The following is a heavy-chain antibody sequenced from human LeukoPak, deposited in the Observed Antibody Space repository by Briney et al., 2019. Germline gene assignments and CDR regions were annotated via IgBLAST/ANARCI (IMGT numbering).Heavy chain of an antibody. D-gene: IGHD3-10*01. CDR3: AKDWLGELLYAVDY. V-gene: IGHV3-30*04. CDR1: GFTFSTYP. CDR2: ISYDGSNK. Sequence: PGGSLRLSCAASGFTFSTYPMHWVRQAPGKGLEWVAVISYDGSNKYYADSVKGRFTISRDNSKNTLYLQMNTLRAEDSAVYYCAKDWLGELLYAVDYWGQGTLVTVSS. J-gene: IGHJ4*02.